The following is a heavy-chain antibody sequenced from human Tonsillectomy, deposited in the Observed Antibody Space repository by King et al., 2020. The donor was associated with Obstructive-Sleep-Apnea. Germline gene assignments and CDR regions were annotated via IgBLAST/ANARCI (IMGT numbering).Heavy chain of an antibody. CDR3: SRSVLYGDYALDY. CDR1: GFTFSSYW. Sequence: VQLVESGGGLVQPGGSLRLSCAASGFTFSSYWMNWVRQAPGKVLEWVANIKQDGNEKYYVDSVQGRFSISRDNAKNSLYLQMSSLRAEDTAVYYCSRSVLYGDYALDYWGQGTLVTVSS. CDR2: IKQDGNEK. D-gene: IGHD4-17*01. V-gene: IGHV3-7*03. J-gene: IGHJ4*02.